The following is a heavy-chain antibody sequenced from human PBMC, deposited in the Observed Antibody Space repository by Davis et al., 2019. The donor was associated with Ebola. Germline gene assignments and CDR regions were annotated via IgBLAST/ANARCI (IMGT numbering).Heavy chain of an antibody. CDR3: TRGRGGSSWELY. V-gene: IGHV3-53*01. Sequence: GGSLRLSCAASGFTVSSNYMNWVRQAPGKGLEWVSVIYSGGSTYYADSVKGRFAISRDNSRNTLYLQMNSLRVDDTAMYYCTRGRGGSSWELYWGQGTLVTVSS. J-gene: IGHJ4*02. CDR2: IYSGGST. CDR1: GFTVSSNY. D-gene: IGHD6-13*01.